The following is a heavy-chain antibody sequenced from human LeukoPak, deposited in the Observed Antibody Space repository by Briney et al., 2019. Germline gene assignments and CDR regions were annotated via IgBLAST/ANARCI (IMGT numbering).Heavy chain of an antibody. CDR1: GGSISSGGYY. D-gene: IGHD2-8*01. Sequence: PSETLSLTCTVSGGSISSGGYYWSWIRQHPGKGLEWIGYIYYSGSTYYNPSLKSRVTISVDTSKNQFSLKLSSVTAADTAVYYCARGYCTNGVCYTRAYYFDYWGQGTLVTVSS. CDR2: IYYSGST. V-gene: IGHV4-31*03. J-gene: IGHJ4*02. CDR3: ARGYCTNGVCYTRAYYFDY.